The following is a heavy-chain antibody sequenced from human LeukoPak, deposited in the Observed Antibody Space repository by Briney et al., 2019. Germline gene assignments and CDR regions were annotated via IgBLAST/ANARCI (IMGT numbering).Heavy chain of an antibody. CDR3: AKVHPLAVGPPYTGEAYYYDSSGYPFDY. D-gene: IGHD3-22*01. Sequence: PGGSLRLSCAASGFTFSSYAMSWVRQAPGKGLEWVSAISGSGGSTYYADSVKGRFTISRDNSKNTLYLQMNSLRAEDTAVYYCAKVHPLAVGPPYTGEAYYYDSSGYPFDYWGQGTLVTVSS. J-gene: IGHJ4*02. V-gene: IGHV3-23*01. CDR1: GFTFSSYA. CDR2: ISGSGGST.